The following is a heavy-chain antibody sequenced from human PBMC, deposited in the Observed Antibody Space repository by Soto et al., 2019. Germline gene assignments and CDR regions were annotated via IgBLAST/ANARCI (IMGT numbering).Heavy chain of an antibody. CDR2: VSVSGDRT. CDR3: PEDGDSITRNKLLDY. D-gene: IGHD2-2*01. V-gene: IGHV3-23*01. Sequence: GVWLSRSWAACGFSFSSYALCWVRQGPGQVLVWVSSVSVSGDRTYSAASVKGRFTITRHNCRNTLHLQMNRLRAEDTAVYYCPEDGDSITRNKLLDYWGQGSLVTVYS. CDR1: GFSFSSYA. J-gene: IGHJ4*02.